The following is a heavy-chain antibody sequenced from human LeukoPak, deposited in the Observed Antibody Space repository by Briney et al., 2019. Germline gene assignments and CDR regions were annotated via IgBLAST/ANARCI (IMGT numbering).Heavy chain of an antibody. D-gene: IGHD7-27*01. V-gene: IGHV3-74*01. CDR1: RFTFSSYW. CDR2: INSDGSST. CDR3: AKDGGLWVSAHWGDS. J-gene: IGHJ4*02. Sequence: GGCLRLSCAASRFTFSSYWMHSVRQAPGKGLVWVSRINSDGSSTSYADSVKGRLTNPRDNSKNTLFLQMNSLRAGDTAVYYCAKDGGLWVSAHWGDSWGRGTLVTVSS.